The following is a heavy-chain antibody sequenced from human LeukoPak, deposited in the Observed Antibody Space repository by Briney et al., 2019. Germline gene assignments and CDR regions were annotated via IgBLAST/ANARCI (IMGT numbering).Heavy chain of an antibody. CDR2: INHSGST. Sequence: PSETLSLTCAVYGGSFSGYYWSWIRQPPGKGLEWIGEINHSGSTNYNPSLKSRVTISVDTSKNQFSLKLSSVTAADTAVYYCARGPDYASGNGAFDIWGLGTMVAVSS. V-gene: IGHV4-34*01. J-gene: IGHJ3*02. CDR3: ARGPDYASGNGAFDI. D-gene: IGHD4-17*01. CDR1: GGSFSGYY.